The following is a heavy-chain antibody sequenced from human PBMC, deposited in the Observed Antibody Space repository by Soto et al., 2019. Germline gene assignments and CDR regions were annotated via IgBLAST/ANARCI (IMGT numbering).Heavy chain of an antibody. J-gene: IGHJ4*02. CDR3: ARIGVSSGHESPDFDS. V-gene: IGHV3-23*01. CDR1: GFTFSSYA. D-gene: IGHD3-16*01. Sequence: GGSLRLSSAASGFTFSSYAMSWVRQAPGKGLEWVSAISGSGGSTYYADSVKGRFTISRDNSKNTLYLQMNSLRAEDTAVYYCARIGVSSGHESPDFDSWGQGTLVTVSS. CDR2: ISGSGGST.